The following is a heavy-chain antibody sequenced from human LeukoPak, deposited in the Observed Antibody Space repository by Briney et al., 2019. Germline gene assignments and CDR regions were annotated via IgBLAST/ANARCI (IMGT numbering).Heavy chain of an antibody. J-gene: IGHJ5*02. CDR3: AREVAVAGNTGSFDP. CDR1: GGSISSYY. CDR2: IHHSGYT. V-gene: IGHV4-59*01. D-gene: IGHD6-19*01. Sequence: SETLSLTCTVSGGSISSYYWSWIRQPPGKGLEWIGYIHHSGYTNYNPSLKSRLAISVDTSKNQFSLNLTSVTAADTAVYFCAREVAVAGNTGSFDPWGQGTLVTVSS.